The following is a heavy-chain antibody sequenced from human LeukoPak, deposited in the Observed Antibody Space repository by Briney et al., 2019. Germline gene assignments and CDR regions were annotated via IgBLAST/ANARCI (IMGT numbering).Heavy chain of an antibody. Sequence: SETLSLTCTVSGGSISSYYWSWIRQPPGKGLEWIAYIYSSGSTNYNPSLKSRVTISVDTSKNQFSLKLSSVTAADTAVYYCARGPRIVAALNWFDPWGQGTLVTVSS. CDR2: IYSSGST. V-gene: IGHV4-59*08. CDR3: ARGPRIVAALNWFDP. D-gene: IGHD2-21*01. J-gene: IGHJ5*02. CDR1: GGSISSYY.